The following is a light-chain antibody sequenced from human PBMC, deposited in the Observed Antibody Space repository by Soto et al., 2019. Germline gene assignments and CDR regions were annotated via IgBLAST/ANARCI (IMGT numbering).Light chain of an antibody. V-gene: IGLV2-14*01. CDR1: SSDVGDYNY. Sequence: ALTQPASVSGSPGQSITISCTGASSDVGDYNYVSWYQHHPGKAPKLLIYEVNNRPSGVSDRFSGSKSGNVASLTVSGLQAEAEADYFCSSYANNNNMLVFGTGTKVTAL. CDR3: SSYANNNNMLV. J-gene: IGLJ1*01. CDR2: EVN.